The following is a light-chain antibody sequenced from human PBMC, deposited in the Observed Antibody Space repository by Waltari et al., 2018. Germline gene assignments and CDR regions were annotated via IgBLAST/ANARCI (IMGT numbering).Light chain of an antibody. CDR1: QSLSRP. J-gene: IGKJ2*01. Sequence: EVVLTQSPATLSLSPGERATLSCRASQSLSRPLAWLQQKPGQAPRLLIYDASNRATGIPARFSGSGSGTDFTLTISSLDPEDFAVYYCQQRSHWPPTFGQGTKLEIK. CDR2: DAS. CDR3: QQRSHWPPT. V-gene: IGKV3-11*01.